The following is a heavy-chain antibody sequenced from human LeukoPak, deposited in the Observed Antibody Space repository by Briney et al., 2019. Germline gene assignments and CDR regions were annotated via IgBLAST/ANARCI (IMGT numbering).Heavy chain of an antibody. CDR2: INWNGGST. CDR3: ARSGLYYYDSSGLGY. Sequence: GSLRLSCAASGFTFDDYGMSWVRPASGEVLELGSGINWNGGSTGYADSVKGRFTISRDNAKNSLYLQMNSLRAEDTALYYCARSGLYYYDSSGLGYWGQGTLVTVSS. D-gene: IGHD3-22*01. J-gene: IGHJ4*02. V-gene: IGHV3-20*04. CDR1: GFTFDDYG.